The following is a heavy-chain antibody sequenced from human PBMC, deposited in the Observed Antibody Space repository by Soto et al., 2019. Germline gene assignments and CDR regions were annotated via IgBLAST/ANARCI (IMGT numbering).Heavy chain of an antibody. CDR2: IYHSGNT. CDR3: ASVLWGAPALGTSGWFDP. Sequence: QVQLQESGPGLVKPSGTLSLTCAVSGDSISGSNWWSWVRQPPAKGLEWMGEIYHSGNTNYNPTLKCRATLSVDMSKNQFSLKFNSVPAADTAVYYCASVLWGAPALGTSGWFDPCGQGTLVTVSS. D-gene: IGHD6-13*01. J-gene: IGHJ5*02. CDR1: GDSISGSNW. V-gene: IGHV4-4*02.